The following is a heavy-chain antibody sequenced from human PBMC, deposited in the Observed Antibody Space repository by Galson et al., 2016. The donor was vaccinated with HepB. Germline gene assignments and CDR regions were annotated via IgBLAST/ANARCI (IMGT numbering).Heavy chain of an antibody. J-gene: IGHJ4*02. CDR2: ISGFNGNT. Sequence: SVKVSCKASGFDFSKRGFSWLRQAPGQGLEWMAYISGFNGNTEVAGRFQGRLSVTMHTSTKTVYMDLRSLTSDDTARYFCVRGMDYLAAVFDFWGQGTQVFVSS. CDR1: GFDFSKRG. CDR3: VRGMDYLAAVFDF. V-gene: IGHV1-18*01. D-gene: IGHD6-13*01.